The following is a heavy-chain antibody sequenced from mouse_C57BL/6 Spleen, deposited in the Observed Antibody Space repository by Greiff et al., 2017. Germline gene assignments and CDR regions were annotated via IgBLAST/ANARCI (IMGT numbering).Heavy chain of an antibody. CDR1: GYTFTSYW. V-gene: IGHV1-69*01. D-gene: IGHD1-1*01. J-gene: IGHJ3*01. CDR2: IDPSDSYT. Sequence: QVQLQQPGAELVMPGASVKLSCKASGYTFTSYWMHWVKQRPGQGLEWIGEIDPSDSYTNYNQKFKGKSTLTVDKSSSTAYLQLSSLTSEDSAVYYCANCGSSTGFAYWGQGTLGTVSA. CDR3: ANCGSSTGFAY.